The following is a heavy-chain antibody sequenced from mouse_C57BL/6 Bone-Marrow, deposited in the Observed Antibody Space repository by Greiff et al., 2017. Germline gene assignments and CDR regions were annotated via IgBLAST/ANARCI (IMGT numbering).Heavy chain of an antibody. J-gene: IGHJ2*01. D-gene: IGHD2-4*01. CDR3: TTFYDYEDY. Sequence: EVKLMESGAELVRPGASVTLSCTASGFNIKDDYMHWVKQRPEQGLEWIGWIDPEIGDTQYASKFQGKATITADTSSNTAYLQLSSLTSEDTAVYYCTTFYDYEDYWGQGTTLTVSS. CDR2: IDPEIGDT. CDR1: GFNIKDDY. V-gene: IGHV14-4*01.